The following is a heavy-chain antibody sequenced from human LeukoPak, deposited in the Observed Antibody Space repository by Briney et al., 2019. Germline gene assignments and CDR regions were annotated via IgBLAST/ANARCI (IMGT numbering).Heavy chain of an antibody. CDR3: GGENPPPSD. V-gene: IGHV4-59*11. D-gene: IGHD1-14*01. CDR1: GASISSHF. Sequence: SETLSLTCTVSGASISSHFWTWIRQPPGKGLEWIGYGFHTGRTNYSPSLKSRVTISVDTSKNQFSLKLSSVTAADTAVYSRGGENPPPSDCGQGILVTVFS. J-gene: IGHJ4*02. CDR2: GFHTGRT.